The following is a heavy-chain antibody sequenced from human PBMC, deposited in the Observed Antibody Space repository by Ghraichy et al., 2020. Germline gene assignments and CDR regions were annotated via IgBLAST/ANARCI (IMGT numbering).Heavy chain of an antibody. CDR2: IYYSGST. D-gene: IGHD5-18*01. CDR1: GGSISSYY. CDR3: AREDSYCLFDY. Sequence: SETLSLTCTVSGGSISSYYWSWIRQPPGKGLEWIGYIYYSGSTNYNPSLKSRVTISVDTSKNQFSLKLSSVTAADTAVYYCAREDSYCLFDYWGQGTLVTVSS. V-gene: IGHV4-59*01. J-gene: IGHJ4*02.